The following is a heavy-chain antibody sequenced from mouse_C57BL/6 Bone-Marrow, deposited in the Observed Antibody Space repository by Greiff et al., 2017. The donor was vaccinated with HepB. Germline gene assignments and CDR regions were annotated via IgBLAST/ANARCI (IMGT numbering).Heavy chain of an antibody. J-gene: IGHJ1*03. D-gene: IGHD2-1*01. CDR1: GYSITSGYY. CDR3: ALYGNYDGWYFDV. V-gene: IGHV3-6*01. Sequence: EVQLKESGPGLVKPSQSLSLTCSVTGYSITSGYYWNWIRQFPGNKLEWMGYISYDGSNNYNPSLKNRISITRDTSKNQFFLKLNSVTTEDTATYYCALYGNYDGWYFDVWGTGTTVTVSS. CDR2: ISYDGSN.